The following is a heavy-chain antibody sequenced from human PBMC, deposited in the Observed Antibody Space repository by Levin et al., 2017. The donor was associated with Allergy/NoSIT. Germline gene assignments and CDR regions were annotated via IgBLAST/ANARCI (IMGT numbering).Heavy chain of an antibody. Sequence: GESLKISCVGSGFTFSSYRVNWVRQVPGKGLEWVSYMSTSGDVIRYADSVKGRFTISRDNAENTLHLQMSSLRAEDTALYYCARSFDIWGQGIMVIVSS. CDR3: ARSFDI. J-gene: IGHJ3*02. CDR2: MSTSGDVI. CDR1: GFTFSSYR. V-gene: IGHV3-48*03.